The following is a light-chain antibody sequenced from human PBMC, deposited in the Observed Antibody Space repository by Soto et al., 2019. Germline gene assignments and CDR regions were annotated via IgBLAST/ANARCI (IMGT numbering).Light chain of an antibody. J-gene: IGKJ5*01. CDR2: AAS. CDR1: QGIGRW. Sequence: DIQMTQSPSSVSASVGDSVTFTCRASQGIGRWLAWYQQKPGKAPKLLIYAASTLQSGVPSRFSGSGSGTDFTLTINSLQPEDFATYYCQQANNFPITFGQGTRLEIK. CDR3: QQANNFPIT. V-gene: IGKV1D-12*01.